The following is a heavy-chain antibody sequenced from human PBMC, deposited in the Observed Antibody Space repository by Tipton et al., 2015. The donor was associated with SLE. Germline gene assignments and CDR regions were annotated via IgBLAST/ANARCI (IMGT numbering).Heavy chain of an antibody. CDR2: IKQDGSEK. CDR1: GFTFSSYW. Sequence: AVSGFTFSSYWMSWVRQAPGKGLEWVANIKQDGSEKYYVDSVKGRFTISRDNAKNSLYLQMNSLRAEDTAVYYCARRLSGSYPLDVWGQVTTVTVSS. V-gene: IGHV3-7*05. D-gene: IGHD1-26*01. CDR3: ARRLSGSYPLDV. J-gene: IGHJ6*02.